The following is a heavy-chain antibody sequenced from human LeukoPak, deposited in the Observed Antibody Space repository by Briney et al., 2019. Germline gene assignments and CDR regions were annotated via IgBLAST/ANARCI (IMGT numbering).Heavy chain of an antibody. Sequence: GGSLRLSCATSGFTFSNAWMSWVRQAPGRGLEWVGRIKSKKDGDTTDYAAPVKGRFTISRGDSKITLYLQMNSLKTEDTAVYYCTTYMIPVPWGQGTLVTVSS. CDR2: IKSKKDGDTT. CDR1: GFTFSNAW. CDR3: TTYMIPVP. V-gene: IGHV3-15*01. J-gene: IGHJ5*02. D-gene: IGHD3-22*01.